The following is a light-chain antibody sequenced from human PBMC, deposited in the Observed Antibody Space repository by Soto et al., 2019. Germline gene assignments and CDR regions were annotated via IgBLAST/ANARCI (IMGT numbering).Light chain of an antibody. J-gene: IGKJ1*01. V-gene: IGKV3-20*01. CDR2: GAS. CDR3: QQYGISPRT. CDR1: QSVSSNY. Sequence: EIVLTQSPGTLSLSPGERATLSCRTSQSVSSNYLAWYQQKPGQAPRLFIYGASSRATGIPDRFSGSGSGTDFTLTISRLEPEDFAVSYCQQYGISPRTFGQGTKVDIK.